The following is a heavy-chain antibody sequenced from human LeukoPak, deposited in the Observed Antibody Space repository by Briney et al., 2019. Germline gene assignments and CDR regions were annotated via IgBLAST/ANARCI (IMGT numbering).Heavy chain of an antibody. J-gene: IGHJ4*02. V-gene: IGHV3-30-3*01. CDR1: GFSFSSYA. CDR2: ISYDGSNQ. D-gene: IGHD1-26*01. Sequence: GGSLRLSCAASGFSFSSYAIHWVRQAPGKGLEWVAVISYDGSNQYYADSVKGRFTISRDNSKNTLYLQMNSLRADDTAVYYCARDREWEVFDYWGQGTLVTVSS. CDR3: ARDREWEVFDY.